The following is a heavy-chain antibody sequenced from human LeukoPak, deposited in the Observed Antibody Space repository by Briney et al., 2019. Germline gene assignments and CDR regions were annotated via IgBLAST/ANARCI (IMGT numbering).Heavy chain of an antibody. CDR3: ASDDYGDAFDI. CDR2: IKQDGSEK. J-gene: IGHJ3*02. CDR1: GFSFSDYW. V-gene: IGHV3-7*03. Sequence: GGSLRLPCAASGFSFSDYWMSWVRQAPGKGLEWVANIKQDGSEKNYVDSVKGRFTISRDNAKNSLSLQMNSLRAEDTAVYYCASDDYGDAFDIWGQGTMVTVSS. D-gene: IGHD4-17*01.